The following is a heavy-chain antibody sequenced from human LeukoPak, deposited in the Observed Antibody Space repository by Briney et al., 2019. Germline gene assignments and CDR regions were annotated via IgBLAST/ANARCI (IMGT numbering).Heavy chain of an antibody. CDR2: ISYTGST. CDR3: ARDDYRGVANFDP. CDR1: GGSISPYF. J-gene: IGHJ5*02. D-gene: IGHD3-10*01. Sequence: SETLSLTCTVSGGSISPYFWSWIRQPPGKGLEWIGYISYTGSTNYNPSLKSRVTISVDTSKKQFSLQMTSVTAADTAVYYCARDDYRGVANFDPWGQGTLVTVSS. V-gene: IGHV4-59*01.